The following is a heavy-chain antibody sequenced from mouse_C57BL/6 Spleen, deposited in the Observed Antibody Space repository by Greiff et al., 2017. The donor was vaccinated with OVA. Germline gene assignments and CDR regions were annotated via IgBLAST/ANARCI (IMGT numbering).Heavy chain of an antibody. CDR1: GYTFTSYW. Sequence: VQLQQPGAELVKPGASVKMSCKASGYTFTSYWITWVKQRPGQGLEWIGDIYPGSGSTNYNEKFKSKATLTVDKSSSTAYMQLSSLTSEDSAVYYCARRYDYWGQGTTLTVSS. CDR3: ARRYDY. CDR2: IYPGSGST. J-gene: IGHJ2*01. V-gene: IGHV1-55*01. D-gene: IGHD2-14*01.